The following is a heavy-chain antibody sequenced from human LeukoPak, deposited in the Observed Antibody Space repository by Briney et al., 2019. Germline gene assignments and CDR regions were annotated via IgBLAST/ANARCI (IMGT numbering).Heavy chain of an antibody. CDR3: ARVVTAILDY. Sequence: GGSLRLSCAASGFTFSSYAMHWVRQAPGKGLEWVAVISYDGSNKYYADSVKGRFTISRDNSKNTLYLQMNRLRAEDTAVYYCARVVTAILDYWGQGTLVTVSS. CDR2: ISYDGSNK. D-gene: IGHD2-21*02. CDR1: GFTFSSYA. V-gene: IGHV3-30*04. J-gene: IGHJ4*02.